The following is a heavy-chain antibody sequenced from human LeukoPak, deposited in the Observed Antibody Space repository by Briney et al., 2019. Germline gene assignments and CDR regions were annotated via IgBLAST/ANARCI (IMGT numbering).Heavy chain of an antibody. CDR3: AVGSIAPYNWFDP. D-gene: IGHD6-6*01. V-gene: IGHV1-46*01. J-gene: IGHJ5*02. CDR1: GYTFTSYY. CDR2: INPSGGST. Sequence: ASVKVSCKASGYTFTSYYMHWVRQAPGQGLGWMGIINPSGGSTSYAQKFQGRVTMTRDMSTSTVYMELSSLRSEDTAVYYCAVGSIAPYNWFDPWGQGTLVTVSS.